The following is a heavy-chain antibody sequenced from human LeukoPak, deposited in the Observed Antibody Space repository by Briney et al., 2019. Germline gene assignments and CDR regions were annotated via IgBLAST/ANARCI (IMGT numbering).Heavy chain of an antibody. CDR3: ARGYYYGSLSGMDV. Sequence: SQTLSLTRAVSGGSISSGGYSWSWIRQPPGKGLEWIGYIYHSGSTYYNPSLKSRVTISVDRSKNQFSPKLRSVTAADTAVYYCARGYYYGSLSGMDVWGKGTTVTVSS. J-gene: IGHJ6*04. D-gene: IGHD3-10*01. CDR2: IYHSGST. CDR1: GGSISSGGYS. V-gene: IGHV4-30-2*01.